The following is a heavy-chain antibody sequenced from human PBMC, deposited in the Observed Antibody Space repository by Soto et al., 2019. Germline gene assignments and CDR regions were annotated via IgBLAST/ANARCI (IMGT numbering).Heavy chain of an antibody. CDR1: GFTFRSYA. Sequence: GGSLRLSCAASGFTFRSYAMSWVRQAPGKGLEWVSAISGSGGTTYYSDSVKGRFTISRDNSKNKVYLQMNDLRVEDAAEYFCAKDSWAIFGVPAGEYYAMDVWGQGTTVTVSS. V-gene: IGHV3-23*01. CDR3: AKDSWAIFGVPAGEYYAMDV. J-gene: IGHJ6*02. D-gene: IGHD3-3*01. CDR2: ISGSGGTT.